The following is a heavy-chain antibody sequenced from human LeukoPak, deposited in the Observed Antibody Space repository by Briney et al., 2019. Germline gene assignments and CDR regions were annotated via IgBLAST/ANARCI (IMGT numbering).Heavy chain of an antibody. CDR3: ARGGVVRLGRLDP. J-gene: IGHJ5*02. Sequence: GGSLRLSCAASGFTVSSNYMSWVRQAPGKGLEWVSVIYSGGSTYYADSMKGRFTISRDNSKNSLYLQMNSLRAEDTAVYYCARGGVVRLGRLDPWGQGTLVTVSS. CDR2: IYSGGST. CDR1: GFTVSSNY. D-gene: IGHD2-15*01. V-gene: IGHV3-53*01.